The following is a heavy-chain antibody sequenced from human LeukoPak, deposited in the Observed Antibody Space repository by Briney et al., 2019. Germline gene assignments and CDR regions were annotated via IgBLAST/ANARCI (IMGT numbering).Heavy chain of an antibody. J-gene: IGHJ4*02. D-gene: IGHD2/OR15-2a*01. CDR3: GKGRSMTRIDY. CDR1: GFTFDDYA. CDR2: ISWNSVGT. V-gene: IGHV3-9*01. Sequence: GRSLGLSCAASGFTFDDYAMHWVRQAPGKGLEWVSGISWNSVGTGYADSVKGRFTISRDNAKNSLYLQTNSLRAEDTALYYCGKGRSMTRIDYWGQGTLVTVSS.